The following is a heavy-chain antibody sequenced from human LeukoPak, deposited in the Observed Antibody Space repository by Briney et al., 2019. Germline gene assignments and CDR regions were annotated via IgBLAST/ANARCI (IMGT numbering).Heavy chain of an antibody. CDR2: IIPIFGTA. V-gene: IGHV1-69*13. CDR3: AREADFVVVPRYYYMDV. J-gene: IGHJ6*03. D-gene: IGHD2-2*01. CDR1: GGTFSSYA. Sequence: SVKVSCKASGGTFSSYAISWVRQAPGQGLEWMGGIIPIFGTANYAQKFQGGVTITADESTSTAYMELSSLRSEDTAVYYCAREADFVVVPRYYYMDVWGKGTTVTVSS.